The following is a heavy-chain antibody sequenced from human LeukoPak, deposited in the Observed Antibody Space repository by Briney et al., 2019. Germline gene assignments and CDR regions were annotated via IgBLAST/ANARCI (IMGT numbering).Heavy chain of an antibody. D-gene: IGHD6-19*01. V-gene: IGHV3-23*01. CDR3: AKSAAGPYYYYYYYMDV. CDR2: ISCSGGST. J-gene: IGHJ6*03. Sequence: GGSLRLSCAASGFTFSSYGMSWVRQAPGKGLEWVSAISCSGGSTYYADSVKGRFTISRDNSKNTLYLQMNSLRAEDTAVYYCAKSAAGPYYYYYYYMDVWGKGTTVTISS. CDR1: GFTFSSYG.